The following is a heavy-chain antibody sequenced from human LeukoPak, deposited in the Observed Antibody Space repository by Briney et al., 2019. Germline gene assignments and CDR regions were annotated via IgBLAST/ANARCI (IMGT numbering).Heavy chain of an antibody. J-gene: IGHJ3*02. V-gene: IGHV3-30*18. CDR2: ISYDGSNK. D-gene: IGHD6-13*01. CDR1: GFTFCSYG. CDR3: AKGGQQLARGDAFDI. Sequence: GGSLRLSCAAPGFTFCSYGMHWVRQAPGEGLGRVAAISYDGSNKCYSDSVKGRFTISRDNSKSTLYLQMNSLRAEDTAGYYCAKGGQQLARGDAFDIWGQGTMVTVSS.